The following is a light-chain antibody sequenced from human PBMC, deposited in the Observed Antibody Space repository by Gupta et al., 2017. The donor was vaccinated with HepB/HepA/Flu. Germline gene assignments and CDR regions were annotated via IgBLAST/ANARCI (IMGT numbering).Light chain of an antibody. CDR3: WLFDSGIWV. Sequence: QAVVSQEPSLPVSPGGPVTLTCASSPGDVLSGNYTYWFQLKPGQAHRTVIFDTNNKQSWTPARFSASNLGGKAALTISGAQPEDEAEYYCWLFDSGIWVFGGGTKLTVL. CDR2: DTN. V-gene: IGLV7-46*01. CDR1: PGDVLSGNY. J-gene: IGLJ3*02.